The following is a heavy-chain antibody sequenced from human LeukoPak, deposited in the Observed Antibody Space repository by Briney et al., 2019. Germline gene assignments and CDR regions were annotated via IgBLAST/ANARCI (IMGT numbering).Heavy chain of an antibody. CDR2: IKSKTDGGTT. CDR3: TTDAPFYGSGSYFSDFQH. Sequence: GGSLRLSCAASGFTFSYACMSWVRQAPGKGLEWVGRIKSKTDGGTTDHAAPVKGRFTISRDDSKKTLYLQMNSLKTEDTGVYHCTTDAPFYGSGSYFSDFQHWGQGTLVIVSS. D-gene: IGHD3-10*01. J-gene: IGHJ1*01. CDR1: GFTFSYAC. V-gene: IGHV3-15*01.